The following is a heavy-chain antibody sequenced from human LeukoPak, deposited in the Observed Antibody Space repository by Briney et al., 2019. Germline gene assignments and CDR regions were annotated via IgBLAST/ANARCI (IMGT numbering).Heavy chain of an antibody. CDR3: AKGRALEVVAAFNY. CDR2: ISGSGANT. V-gene: IGHV3-23*01. J-gene: IGHJ4*02. D-gene: IGHD2-15*01. CDR1: GFTFRNYW. Sequence: GGSLRLSCAASGFTFRNYWMTWVRQAPGRGLEWVSTISGSGANTYYADSVKGRFTISRDNSKNTLYLQMNSLRADDTAIYYCAKGRALEVVAAFNYWGQGTVVTASS.